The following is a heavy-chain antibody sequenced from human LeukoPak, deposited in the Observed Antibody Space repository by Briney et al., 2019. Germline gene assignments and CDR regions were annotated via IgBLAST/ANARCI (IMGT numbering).Heavy chain of an antibody. D-gene: IGHD3-9*01. J-gene: IGHJ4*02. CDR3: ARERGRLRNFDWLLGTVDY. Sequence: GGSLGLSCAVSGFTFSSYFMHWVRQAPGKGLEWVAVIWYDGSNKYYADSVKGRFTISRDNSKNTLYLEMNSLRTEDTAVYYCARERGRLRNFDWLLGTVDYWGQGALVTVSS. CDR2: IWYDGSNK. V-gene: IGHV3-33*01. CDR1: GFTFSSYF.